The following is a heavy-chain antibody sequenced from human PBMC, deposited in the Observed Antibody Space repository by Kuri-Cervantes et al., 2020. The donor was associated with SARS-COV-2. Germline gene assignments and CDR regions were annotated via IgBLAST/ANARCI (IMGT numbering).Heavy chain of an antibody. V-gene: IGHV3-21*01. CDR3: ARDRWVAGYCSSTSCYFMDV. J-gene: IGHJ6*03. CDR2: ISSSSSYI. D-gene: IGHD2-2*01. CDR1: GFTFSSYS. Sequence: LSLTCAASGFTFSSYSMNWVRQAPGKGLEWVSSISSSSSYIYYADSVKGRFTISRDNAKNSLYLQMNSLRAEDTAVYYCARDRWVAGYCSSTSCYFMDVWGKGTTVTVSS.